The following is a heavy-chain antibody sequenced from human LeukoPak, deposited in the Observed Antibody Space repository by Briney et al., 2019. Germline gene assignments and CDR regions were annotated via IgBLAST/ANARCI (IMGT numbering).Heavy chain of an antibody. D-gene: IGHD1-7*01. CDR3: ARRKLTYYYGMDV. Sequence: PGGSLRLSCAASGFTFSRYALHWVRQAPGKGLEWVAVISSDGSNKYYAGSVEGRFTISRDNYNNTLLLQMNSLRAEDTAVYYCARRKLTYYYGMDVWGQGTTVTVSS. J-gene: IGHJ6*02. V-gene: IGHV3-30-3*01. CDR1: GFTFSRYA. CDR2: ISSDGSNK.